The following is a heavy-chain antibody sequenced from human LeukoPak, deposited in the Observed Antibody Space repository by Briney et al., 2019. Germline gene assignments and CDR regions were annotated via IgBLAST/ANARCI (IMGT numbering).Heavy chain of an antibody. D-gene: IGHD1-26*01. CDR2: IYYTGNT. Sequence: SETLSLTCTVSGGSISRSGYYWGWIRQPPGKGLEWIGSIYYTGNTYYNPSLKSRVTISVDMSKNQFSLRLSSVTAADTAVYYCARGVGAFDYWGQGTLVTVSS. CDR3: ARGVGAFDY. CDR1: GGSISRSGYY. V-gene: IGHV4-39*01. J-gene: IGHJ4*02.